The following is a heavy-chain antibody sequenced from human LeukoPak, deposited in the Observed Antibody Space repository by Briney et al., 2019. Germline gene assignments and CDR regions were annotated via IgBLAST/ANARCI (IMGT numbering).Heavy chain of an antibody. V-gene: IGHV3-48*03. CDR3: ARAFDFDWPHDY. J-gene: IGHJ4*02. D-gene: IGHD3-9*01. CDR1: GFTFSSYE. CDR2: ISSSGSTI. Sequence: GGSLRLSCAASGFTFSSYEMNWVRQAPGKGLEWVSYISSSGSTIYYADSVKGRFTISRDNAKNSLYLQMNSPRAEDTAVYYCARAFDFDWPHDYWGQGTLVTVSS.